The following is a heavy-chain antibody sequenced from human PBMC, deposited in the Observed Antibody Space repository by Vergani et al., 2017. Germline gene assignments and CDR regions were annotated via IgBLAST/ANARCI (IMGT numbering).Heavy chain of an antibody. CDR2: IYTSGIT. CDR3: ARVNYYGSGYYYHYMXV. Sequence: QVQLQESGPGLVKPSQTLSLTCTVSGGSITSDNYYWSWIRQPAGKGLEWIGRIYTSGITNYNPSLKSRVTISVDTSKNHFSLKLSSVTAADTALYYCARVNYYGSGYYYHYMXVWGKGP. CDR1: GGSITSDNYY. V-gene: IGHV4-61*02. J-gene: IGHJ6*03. D-gene: IGHD3-10*01.